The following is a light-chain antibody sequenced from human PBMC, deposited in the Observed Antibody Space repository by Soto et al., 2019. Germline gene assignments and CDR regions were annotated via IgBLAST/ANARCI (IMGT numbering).Light chain of an antibody. CDR3: QQLNNVVT. V-gene: IGKV1-9*01. CDR1: QTVSSY. J-gene: IGKJ3*01. Sequence: DIQLTQSPSFLSASVGDRVTITCRASQTVSSYLVGYQQKPGKAPNVLITDASTLKSGAPSRFSGRGFGTEFTLTTTVLLSEDVATYYGQQLNNVVTLGPRTKVNI. CDR2: DAS.